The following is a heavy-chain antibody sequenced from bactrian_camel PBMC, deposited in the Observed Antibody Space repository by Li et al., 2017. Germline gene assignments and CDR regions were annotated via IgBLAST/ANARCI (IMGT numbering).Heavy chain of an antibody. D-gene: IGHD3*01. J-gene: IGHJ6*01. CDR3: AAVRYGVSWYPLCQARSADFGY. CDR2: IGSDRAT. V-gene: IGHV3S55*01. Sequence: HVQLVESGGGSVRAGTSLTLTCVTSGYTDDGHCMGWFRQVPGKQREKVALIGSDRATHYSQSVKGRFTISKDSAKNTLYLQMNSLKPEDTAMYYCAAVRYGVSWYPLCQARSADFGYWGQGTQVTVS. CDR1: GYTDDGHC.